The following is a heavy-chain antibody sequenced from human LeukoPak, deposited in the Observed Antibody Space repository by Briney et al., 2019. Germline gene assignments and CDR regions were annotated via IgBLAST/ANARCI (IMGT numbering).Heavy chain of an antibody. J-gene: IGHJ4*02. CDR2: IYYSGST. Sequence: PSETLSPTCTVSGGSISSYYWSWIRQPPGKGLEWIGYIYYSGSTNYNPSLKSRVTIPVDTSKNQFSLKLSSVTAADTAVYYCARGAVAGTGVFDYWGQGTLVTVSS. CDR3: ARGAVAGTGVFDY. CDR1: GGSISSYY. V-gene: IGHV4-59*01. D-gene: IGHD6-19*01.